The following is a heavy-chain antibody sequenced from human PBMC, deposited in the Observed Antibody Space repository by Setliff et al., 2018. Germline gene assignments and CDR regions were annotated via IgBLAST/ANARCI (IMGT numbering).Heavy chain of an antibody. CDR3: ARERALLRYFDWSSYYYYYGMDV. CDR2: INPNSGGT. J-gene: IGHJ6*02. Sequence: GASVKVSCKASGYTFTGYHMHWVRQAPGQGLEWMGWINPNSGGTNYAQKFQGRVTMTRDTSISTAYMELSRLRSDDTAVYYCARERALLRYFDWSSYYYYYGMDVWGQGTTVTVSS. D-gene: IGHD3-9*01. CDR1: GYTFTGYH. V-gene: IGHV1-2*02.